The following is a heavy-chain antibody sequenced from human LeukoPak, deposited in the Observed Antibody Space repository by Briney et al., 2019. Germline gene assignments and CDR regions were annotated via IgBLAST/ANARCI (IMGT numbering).Heavy chain of an antibody. CDR3: ARDLDGDYAFDY. CDR2: IYSGGGT. V-gene: IGHV3-53*01. Sequence: GGSLRPSCVASGFTVSSNYMNWVRQAPGKGLGWVSVIYSGGGTYYADSVKGRFTISRDNSKNTLYLQMNSLRAEDTAVYYCARDLDGDYAFDYWGQGTLVTVSS. D-gene: IGHD4-17*01. CDR1: GFTVSSNY. J-gene: IGHJ4*02.